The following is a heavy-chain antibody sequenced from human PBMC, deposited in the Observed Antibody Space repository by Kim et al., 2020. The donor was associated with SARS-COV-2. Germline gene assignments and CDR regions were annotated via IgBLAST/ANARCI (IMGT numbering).Heavy chain of an antibody. CDR3: ARGGTAVAGTSY. Sequence: ASVKVSCKASGYTFTNYGMHWVRQAPGQRLDWMGWINAGNGNTKYSQKFQGRVTITRDTSASTAYMELSSLRSEDTAVYYCARGGTAVAGTSYWGQGTLVTVSS. J-gene: IGHJ4*02. D-gene: IGHD6-19*01. CDR1: GYTFTNYG. V-gene: IGHV1-3*01. CDR2: INAGNGNT.